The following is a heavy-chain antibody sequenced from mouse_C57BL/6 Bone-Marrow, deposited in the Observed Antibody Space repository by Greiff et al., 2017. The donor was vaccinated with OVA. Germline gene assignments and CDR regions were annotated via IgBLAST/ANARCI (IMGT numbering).Heavy chain of an antibody. D-gene: IGHD1-1*01. V-gene: IGHV1-63*01. Sequence: VQLVESGAELVRPGTSVKMSCKASGYTFTNYWIGWAKQRPGHGLEWIGDIYPGGGYTNYNEKFKGKATLTADKSSSTAYMQFSSLTSEDSAIYYCARARGSHWYFDVWGTGTTVTVSS. CDR3: ARARGSHWYFDV. J-gene: IGHJ1*03. CDR1: GYTFTNYW. CDR2: IYPGGGYT.